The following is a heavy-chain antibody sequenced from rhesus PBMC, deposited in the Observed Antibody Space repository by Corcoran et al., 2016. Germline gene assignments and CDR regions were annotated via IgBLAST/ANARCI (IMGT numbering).Heavy chain of an antibody. J-gene: IGHJ5-1*01. Sequence: QLQLQESGTGLVKPSETLSLTCAVSGGSISGSWCSWIRQPPGKGLEWIGRIDSSGMTDNNPSLKTRVTISRDTSNNQLSRKRSSVTAADTAVYYCPRVQSPRVWGPGVLVTVSS. D-gene: IGHD3-22*01. CDR3: PRVQSPRV. CDR2: IDSSGMT. CDR1: GGSISGSW. V-gene: IGHV4-160*01.